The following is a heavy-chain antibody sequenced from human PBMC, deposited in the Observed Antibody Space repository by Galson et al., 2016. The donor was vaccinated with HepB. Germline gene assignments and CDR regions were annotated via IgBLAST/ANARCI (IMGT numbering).Heavy chain of an antibody. CDR2: INPNSGGT. Sequence: SVKVSCKASGYTFTAYYIHWVRQAPGQGLEWMGWINPNSGGTDFAQKFQGRVTMTRDTSISTADMELSRLKSDDTAVYYCARGHYYDSRGYYYLLDYWGQGTLVTVSS. V-gene: IGHV1-2*02. CDR1: GYTFTAYY. J-gene: IGHJ4*02. CDR3: ARGHYYDSRGYYYLLDY. D-gene: IGHD3-22*01.